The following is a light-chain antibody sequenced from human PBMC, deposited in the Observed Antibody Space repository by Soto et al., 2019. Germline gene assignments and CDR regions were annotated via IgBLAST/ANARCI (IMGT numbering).Light chain of an antibody. V-gene: IGKV1-39*01. Sequence: DIQMTQSPSSLSASVGDRVTITCRASQSISRYLNWYQQKPGKAPNLLIYAASSLQSGVPSRFSGSGSGTDFTLTISSLQPEDFATYYCQQSFSTPPLFTFGPGTKVVIK. J-gene: IGKJ3*01. CDR2: AAS. CDR3: QQSFSTPPLFT. CDR1: QSISRY.